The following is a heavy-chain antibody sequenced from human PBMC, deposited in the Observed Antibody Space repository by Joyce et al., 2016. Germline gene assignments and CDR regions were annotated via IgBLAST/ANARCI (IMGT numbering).Heavy chain of an antibody. V-gene: IGHV1-69*06. J-gene: IGHJ4*02. CDR3: VRVRQSGNINDY. Sequence: QMQLVQSGAEVKKPGSSVKVSCGAFGGTRSGDAISWVRQAPGQGLEWMGGITPIFATAKYAQKFQTRLTITADKSTNTAYMELSSLRSEDTAIYYCVRVRQSGNINDYWGQGTQVTVSS. CDR2: ITPIFATA. CDR1: GGTRSGDA.